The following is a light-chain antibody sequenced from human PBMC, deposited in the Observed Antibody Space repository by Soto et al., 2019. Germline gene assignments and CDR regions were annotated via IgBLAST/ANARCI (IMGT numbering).Light chain of an antibody. V-gene: IGLV2-14*01. CDR2: DVS. CDR3: SSYTSSSPDVV. CDR1: SSDVGGYNY. J-gene: IGLJ2*01. Sequence: QSALTQPASVSGSPGQSITISCTGTSSDVGGYNYVSWYQQHPGKAPNLMIYDVSNRPSGVSNRFSGSKSGNTASLTISGLQAEDEADYYCSSYTSSSPDVVFGGGTQLTVL.